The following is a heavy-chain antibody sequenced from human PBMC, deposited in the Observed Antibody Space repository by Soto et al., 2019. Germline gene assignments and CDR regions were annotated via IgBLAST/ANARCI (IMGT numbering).Heavy chain of an antibody. CDR2: MNPNSGNT. J-gene: IGHJ6*02. CDR1: GYTFSSHD. V-gene: IGHV1-8*01. D-gene: IGHD3-16*02. Sequence: QVQLVQSGAEVKKPGASVKVSCKASGYTFSSHDINWVRQATGQGLEWMGWMNPNSGNTGYAQKFQGRVTMTRNTSIRTASMELSSLRSEDMAVYYCASSVRSYYNGMDVRGQGTTVTVSS. CDR3: ASSVRSYYNGMDV.